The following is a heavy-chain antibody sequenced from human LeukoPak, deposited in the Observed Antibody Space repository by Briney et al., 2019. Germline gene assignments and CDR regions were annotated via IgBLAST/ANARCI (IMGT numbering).Heavy chain of an antibody. CDR1: GGSISSSSYY. D-gene: IGHD2-21*01. J-gene: IGHJ6*03. Sequence: SETLSLTCTVSGGSISSSSYYWGWIRQPPGKGLEWIGSIYYSGSTYYNPSLKSRVTISVDTSKNQFSLKLSSVTAADTAVYYCATCGGDCYSPFEGDGHYYYYMDVWGKGTTVTVSS. CDR3: ATCGGDCYSPFEGDGHYYYYMDV. CDR2: IYYSGST. V-gene: IGHV4-39*07.